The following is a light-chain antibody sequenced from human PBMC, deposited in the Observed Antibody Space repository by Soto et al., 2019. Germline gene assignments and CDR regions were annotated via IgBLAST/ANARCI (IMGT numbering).Light chain of an antibody. V-gene: IGKV1-9*01. CDR2: GAS. CDR1: PAIASF. Sequence: IQLTQSPSSLSASVGDRVTITCRASPAIASFLAWYQQKPGTAPKLLIYGASTLQSGVPSRFSGSRSGTDYTLTIASRQPEDFATYYCQQLNGHPGTFGQGTKV. J-gene: IGKJ1*01. CDR3: QQLNGHPGT.